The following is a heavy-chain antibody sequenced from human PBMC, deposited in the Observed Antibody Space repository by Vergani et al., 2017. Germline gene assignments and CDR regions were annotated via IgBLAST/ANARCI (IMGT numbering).Heavy chain of an antibody. CDR2: INHSGST. V-gene: IGHV4-34*01. CDR3: ARAIAAAGSVWFDP. D-gene: IGHD6-13*01. Sequence: QVQLQQWGAGLLKPSETLSLTCAVYGGSFSGYYWSWIRQPPGKGLEWIWEINHSGSTNYNPSLKSRVTISVDTSKNQFSLKLSSVTAADTAVYYCARAIAAAGSVWFDPWGQGTLVTVSS. CDR1: GGSFSGYY. J-gene: IGHJ5*02.